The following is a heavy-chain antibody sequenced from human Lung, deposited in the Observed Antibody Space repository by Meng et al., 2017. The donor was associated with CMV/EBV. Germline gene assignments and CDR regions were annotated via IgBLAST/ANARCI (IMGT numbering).Heavy chain of an antibody. CDR1: GFTFNTYS. CDR3: ARGMSIAAPRFFVY. J-gene: IGHJ4*02. CDR2: ISSSGTTI. V-gene: IGHV3-48*04. Sequence: GGSLRLXCAASGFTFNTYSMTWVRQAPGKGLEWVSYISSSGTTIHYADSVKGRFTISRDNGKNSLYLQMNSLRVEDTALYYRARGMSIAAPRFFVYWGQGALVTVSS. D-gene: IGHD6-6*01.